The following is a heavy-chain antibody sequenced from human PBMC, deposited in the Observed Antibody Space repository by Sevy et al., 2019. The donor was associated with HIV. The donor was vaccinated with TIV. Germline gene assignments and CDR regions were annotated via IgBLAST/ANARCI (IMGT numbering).Heavy chain of an antibody. CDR1: GFTFSTYG. J-gene: IGHJ4*02. Sequence: GGSLRLSCAASGFTFSTYGMHWVRQAPGKGLEGVAFIRFDGNSKYYADSVKGRFTNSRVNSKNTLDLQLNSLTAEDTAVYYCARADCGGDCYLVFDYRGQGTLVTVSS. CDR3: ARADCGGDCYLVFDY. D-gene: IGHD2-21*01. V-gene: IGHV3-30*02. CDR2: IRFDGNSK.